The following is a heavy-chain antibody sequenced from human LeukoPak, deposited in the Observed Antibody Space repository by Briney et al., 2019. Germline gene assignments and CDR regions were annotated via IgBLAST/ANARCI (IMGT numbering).Heavy chain of an antibody. Sequence: GGSLRLSCAASGFTFSSYSMNWVRQAPGKGLEWVSYISGSGSSIYYADSVKGRFTISRDSAKNSLYLQMNSLRAEDTAVYYCARGKMGYYGMDVWGQGTTATVSS. J-gene: IGHJ6*02. CDR1: GFTFSSYS. D-gene: IGHD2-8*01. CDR3: ARGKMGYYGMDV. CDR2: ISGSGSSI. V-gene: IGHV3-48*01.